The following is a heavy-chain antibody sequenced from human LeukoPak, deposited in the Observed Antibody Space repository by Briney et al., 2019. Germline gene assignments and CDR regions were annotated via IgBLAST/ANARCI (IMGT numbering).Heavy chain of an antibody. CDR3: ASRTGYSSGFDY. Sequence: SETLSLTCTVPGVSISSSSYYWGWIRQPPGKGLEWIGSIYYSGSTYYNPSLKSRVTISVDTSKNQFSLKLSSVTAADTAVYYCASRTGYSSGFDYWGQGTLVTVSS. J-gene: IGHJ4*02. V-gene: IGHV4-39*01. CDR2: IYYSGST. CDR1: GVSISSSSYY. D-gene: IGHD3/OR15-3a*01.